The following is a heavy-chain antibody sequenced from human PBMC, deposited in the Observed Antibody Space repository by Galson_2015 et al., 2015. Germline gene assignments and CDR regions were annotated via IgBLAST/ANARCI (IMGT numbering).Heavy chain of an antibody. J-gene: IGHJ4*01. CDR2: ISPYNDCT. CDR1: GYTFTTYG. D-gene: IGHD1-20*01. CDR3: ARADNSADFFDY. V-gene: IGHV1-18*01. Sequence: SVKVSCKASGYTFTTYGVSWVRQAPGQGLEWMGRISPYNDCTNYAQRLQGRLTMTTDTSTSTAYMELRSLRSDDTAVYFCARADNSADFFDYWGHGTLVTVSS.